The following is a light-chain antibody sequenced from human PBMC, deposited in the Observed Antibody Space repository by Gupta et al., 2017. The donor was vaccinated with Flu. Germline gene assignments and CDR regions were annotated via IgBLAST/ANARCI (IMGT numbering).Light chain of an antibody. CDR2: GAS. Sequence: ATLSCRASQSVSNSDLAWYQQKPGQAPRLLIYGASSRATGVPDRFSGSGSGTDFTLTISRLEPEDVAVYYCQQYGSSPPMYTFGQGTKLEIK. V-gene: IGKV3-20*01. CDR3: QQYGSSPPMYT. J-gene: IGKJ2*01. CDR1: QSVSNSD.